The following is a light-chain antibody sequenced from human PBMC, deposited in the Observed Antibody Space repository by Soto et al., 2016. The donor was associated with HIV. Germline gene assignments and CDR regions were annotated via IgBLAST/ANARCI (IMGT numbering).Light chain of an antibody. CDR2: TVS. V-gene: IGKV1-16*01. J-gene: IGKJ2*01. CDR3: QQTYNTRMYT. CDR1: QGISNY. Sequence: DIQMTQSPSLLSASVGDRVTITCRASQGISNYLAWFQQKPGKAPKSLMYTVSSLQNGVPSRFSGSESGTDFTLTISSLQPEDFATYYCQQTYNTRMYTFGQGTKLEIK.